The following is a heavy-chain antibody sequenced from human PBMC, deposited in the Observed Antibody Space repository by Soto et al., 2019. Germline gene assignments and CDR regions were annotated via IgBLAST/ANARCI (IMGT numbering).Heavy chain of an antibody. CDR1: GGSISSYY. CDR3: ARYESDSSSWYRSNLAV. Sequence: NPSETRSLTCTVSGGSISSYYWSWIRQPPGKGLEWIGYIYYSGSTNYNPSLKSRVTISVDTSKNQFSLKLSSVTAADTAVYYCARYESDSSSWYRSNLAVWGQGTTVTVSS. D-gene: IGHD6-13*01. J-gene: IGHJ6*02. CDR2: IYYSGST. V-gene: IGHV4-59*01.